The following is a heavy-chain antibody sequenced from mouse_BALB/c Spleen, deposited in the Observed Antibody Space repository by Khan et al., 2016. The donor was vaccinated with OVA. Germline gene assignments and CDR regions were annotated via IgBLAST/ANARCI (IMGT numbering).Heavy chain of an antibody. J-gene: IGHJ3*01. D-gene: IGHD1-2*01. Sequence: VQLQESGAELARPGASVKLSCKASGYTFPYYYINWVKQRTGQGLEWIGEIYPGSGNTYYNEKFKDKATLTADKSSTTAYMQLSSLISEASAGYSCARRNYFGYTFAYWGQGTLVTVSA. CDR2: IYPGSGNT. CDR3: ARRNYFGYTFAY. CDR1: GYTFPYYY. V-gene: IGHV1-77*01.